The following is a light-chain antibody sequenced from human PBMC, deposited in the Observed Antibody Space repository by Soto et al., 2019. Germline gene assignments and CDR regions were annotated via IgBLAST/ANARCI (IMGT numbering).Light chain of an antibody. CDR1: QTISSS. CDR3: QQSYSSPQMYT. J-gene: IGKJ2*01. CDR2: AAS. V-gene: IGKV1-39*01. Sequence: DLQMTQSPSSLSASVGDRVTITCRASQTISSSLNWYQQKPGKAPDLLIYAASNLQSGVPSRFSGSASGSDFTLTISSLQPEDFATYYCQQSYSSPQMYTFGQGTRLEIK.